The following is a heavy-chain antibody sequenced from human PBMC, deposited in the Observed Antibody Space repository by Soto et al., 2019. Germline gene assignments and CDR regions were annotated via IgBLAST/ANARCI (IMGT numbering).Heavy chain of an antibody. CDR2: ISYDGSNK. V-gene: IGHV3-30*18. J-gene: IGHJ4*02. D-gene: IGHD3-10*01. Sequence: QVQLVESGGGVVQPGRSLRLSCAASGFTFSSYGMHWVRQAPGKGLEWVAVISYDGSNKYYADSVKGRFTISRDNSKNTPYLQMNRLRAEDTGVYYRAKEWGRGVMRTTPFDYWGQGTLVTVSS. CDR1: GFTFSSYG. CDR3: AKEWGRGVMRTTPFDY.